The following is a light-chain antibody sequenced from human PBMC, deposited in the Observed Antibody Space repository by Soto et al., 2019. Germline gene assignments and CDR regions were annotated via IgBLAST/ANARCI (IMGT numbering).Light chain of an antibody. CDR3: SSYGGFNNVL. CDR2: EVT. CDR1: SSDVGGYNY. Sequence: ALTQPPSASGSPGQSVIISCTGTSSDVGGYNYVSWYQQHPGKAPKLIIYEVTKRPSGVPYRFSGSKSGNTASLTVSGLQTEDEADYYCSSYGGFNNVLFGGGTKLTVL. J-gene: IGLJ2*01. V-gene: IGLV2-8*01.